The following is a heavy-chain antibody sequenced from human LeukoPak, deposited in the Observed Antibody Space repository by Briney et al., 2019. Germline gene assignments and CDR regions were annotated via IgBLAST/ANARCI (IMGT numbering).Heavy chain of an antibody. CDR1: GSSISNYY. CDR3: ARNPAAGPKMGSYYYYYYMDV. V-gene: IGHV4-39*07. CDR2: IYYSGNT. D-gene: IGHD6-13*01. J-gene: IGHJ6*03. Sequence: SETLSLTCTVSGSSISNYYWGWIRQAPGKGLEWIGSIYYSGNTYYNSSLKSRVTISVDTSKNQFSLKLSSVTAADTAVYYCARNPAAGPKMGSYYYYYYMDVWGKGTTVTVSS.